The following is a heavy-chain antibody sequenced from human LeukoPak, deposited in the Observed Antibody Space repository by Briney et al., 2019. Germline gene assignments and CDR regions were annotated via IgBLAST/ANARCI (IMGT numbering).Heavy chain of an antibody. CDR1: GFSFNYYA. J-gene: IGHJ4*02. CDR2: ISYDGNEK. V-gene: IGHV3-30-3*01. CDR3: GSTRFGIVIDLDSGYY. D-gene: IGHD3-3*01. Sequence: GGSLRLSCAASGFSFNYYAMHWVRQAPGKGLEWVAVISYDGNEKDYADPVKGRFTISRDNSKDTVYLQMNSLRAEDTAVYYCGSTRFGIVIDLDSGYYWGQGTLVTVSS.